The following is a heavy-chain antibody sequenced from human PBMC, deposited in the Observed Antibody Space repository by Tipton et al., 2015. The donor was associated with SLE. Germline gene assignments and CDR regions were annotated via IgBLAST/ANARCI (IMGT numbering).Heavy chain of an antibody. Sequence: LRLSCAGSGFTFSSAWMSWIRQPPGKGLESIGNIFYSGSTYYNPSLKSRVTISGDMSKNQFSMKLSSVTAADTAVYYCARSNYYGLGNLRGGYYYYGMDVWGQWTTVTVSS. V-gene: IGHV4-34*12. CDR2: IFYSGST. CDR1: GFTFSSAW. D-gene: IGHD3-10*01. CDR3: ARSNYYGLGNLRGGYYYYGMDV. J-gene: IGHJ6*02.